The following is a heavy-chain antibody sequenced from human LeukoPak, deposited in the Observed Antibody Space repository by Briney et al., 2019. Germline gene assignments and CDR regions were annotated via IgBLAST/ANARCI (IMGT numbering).Heavy chain of an antibody. CDR1: GFTFSSYE. V-gene: IGHV3-48*03. Sequence: PGGSLRLSCAASGFTFSSYEMNWVRQAPGKGLEWVSYISSSGSTIYYADSVKGRFTISRDNSKNTLYLQMNSLKTEDTAVYYCTTDIAYYYDSSGYYDACWGQGTLVTVSS. CDR3: TTDIAYYYDSSGYYDAC. CDR2: ISSSGSTI. J-gene: IGHJ4*02. D-gene: IGHD3-22*01.